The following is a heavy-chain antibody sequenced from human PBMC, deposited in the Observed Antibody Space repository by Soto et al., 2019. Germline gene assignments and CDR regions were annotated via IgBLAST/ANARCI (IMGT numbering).Heavy chain of an antibody. J-gene: IGHJ6*02. CDR1: GFTFSNYA. CDR3: ARGWEVPYYYGKDV. Sequence: PGGSLRLSCSGSGFTFSNYAMNWVRQAPGKGLEWVSYIGASSSQGSNMYYADSVKGRFTISRDSAKNSLFLQMNSLRVEDTAVYYCARGWEVPYYYGKDVSGQGTTVTVSS. CDR2: IGASSSQGSNM. D-gene: IGHD1-26*01. V-gene: IGHV3-48*04.